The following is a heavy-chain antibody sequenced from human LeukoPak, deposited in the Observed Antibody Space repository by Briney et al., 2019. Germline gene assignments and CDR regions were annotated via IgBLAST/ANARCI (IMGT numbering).Heavy chain of an antibody. CDR3: ARHRSSWYQVVDY. J-gene: IGHJ4*02. V-gene: IGHV4-59*08. CDR2: IYYSGST. D-gene: IGHD6-13*01. Sequence: SETLSLTCTVSGGSISNYYWSWIRQPPGRGLEWIGYIYYSGSTNYNPSLKSRVTISVDTSKNQFSLKLSSVTAADTAVYYCARHRSSWYQVVDYWGQGTLVTVSS. CDR1: GGSISNYY.